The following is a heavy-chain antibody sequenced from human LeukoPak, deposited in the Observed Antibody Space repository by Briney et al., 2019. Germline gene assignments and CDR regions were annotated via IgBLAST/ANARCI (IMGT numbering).Heavy chain of an antibody. Sequence: LSLTCAVYGGSFSGYYWSWIRQPPGKGLEWVSYISSSGSTIYYADSVKGRFTISRDNAKNSLYLQMNSLRAEDTAVYYCARRPGYGDYWGQGTLVTVSS. V-gene: IGHV3-11*01. D-gene: IGHD3-9*01. CDR3: ARRPGYGDY. CDR1: GGSFSGYY. CDR2: ISSSGSTI. J-gene: IGHJ4*02.